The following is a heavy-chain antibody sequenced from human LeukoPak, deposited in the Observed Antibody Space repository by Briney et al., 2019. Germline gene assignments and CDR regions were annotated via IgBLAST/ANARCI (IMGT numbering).Heavy chain of an antibody. Sequence: PGGSLRLSCAASGFTFSSHAMNWVRQAPGKGLEWVAVISFDGSNKYYADSVKGRFTISRDNSKNTLYLQMNSLRAEDTAVYYCAKGPYYYDSSGYEGVYWGQGTLVTVSS. V-gene: IGHV3-30*04. J-gene: IGHJ4*02. D-gene: IGHD3-22*01. CDR3: AKGPYYYDSSGYEGVY. CDR1: GFTFSSHA. CDR2: ISFDGSNK.